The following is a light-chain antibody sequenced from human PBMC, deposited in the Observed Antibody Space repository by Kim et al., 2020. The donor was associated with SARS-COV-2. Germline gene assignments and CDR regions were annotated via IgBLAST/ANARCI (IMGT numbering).Light chain of an antibody. CDR3: QSADNSDNWV. V-gene: IGLV3-25*03. CDR2: KDT. Sequence: VSPGQTASITCSGDALPKQYGYWFQQKPGQAPVLVMYKDTKRPSEIPERFSGSNSGTTVTLTISGVQAEDEADYYCQSADNSDNWVFGGGTQLTVL. J-gene: IGLJ3*02. CDR1: ALPKQY.